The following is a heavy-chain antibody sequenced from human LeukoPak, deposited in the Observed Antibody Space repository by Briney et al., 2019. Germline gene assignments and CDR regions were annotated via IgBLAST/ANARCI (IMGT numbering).Heavy chain of an antibody. V-gene: IGHV4-59*11. CDR2: IYSSGNT. Sequence: SETLSLTCTVSGASISSHYRSWIRQPPGKGLEWIGYIYSSGNTNYSPSLKSRVSISVDTSKNQFSLKLSSVTAADTAVYYCARGMMGVRFLEWSPDWFDPWGQGTLVTVSS. CDR1: GASISSHY. CDR3: ARGMMGVRFLEWSPDWFDP. J-gene: IGHJ5*02. D-gene: IGHD3-3*01.